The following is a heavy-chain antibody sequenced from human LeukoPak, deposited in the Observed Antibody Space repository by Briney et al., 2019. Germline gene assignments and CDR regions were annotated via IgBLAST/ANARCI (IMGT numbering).Heavy chain of an antibody. D-gene: IGHD6-6*01. V-gene: IGHV3-21*01. CDR3: AREYYEYSSSSNFCDY. CDR2: ISSSSYI. J-gene: IGHJ4*02. Sequence: GGSLRLSCAASGFTFSSYSMNWVRQAPGKGLEWVSSISSSSYIYYADSVKGRFTISRDNAKNSLYLQMNSLRAEDTAVYYCAREYYEYSSSSNFCDYWGQGTLVTVSS. CDR1: GFTFSSYS.